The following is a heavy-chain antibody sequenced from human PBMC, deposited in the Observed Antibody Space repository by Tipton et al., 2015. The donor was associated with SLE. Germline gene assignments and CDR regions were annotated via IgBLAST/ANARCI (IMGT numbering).Heavy chain of an antibody. CDR2: ISPYNGNT. CDR1: GYSFTTNG. J-gene: IGHJ3*02. V-gene: IGHV1-18*01. Sequence: QLVQSGTEVKKPGASVKVSCKASGYSFTTNGISWVRQAPGQGLEWMGWISPYNGNTNYAQKVQGRVTVTMDTSTSTAYMELRSLRSDDTAVYYCARGIGSFDIWGQGTMVTVSS. D-gene: IGHD2-15*01. CDR3: ARGIGSFDI.